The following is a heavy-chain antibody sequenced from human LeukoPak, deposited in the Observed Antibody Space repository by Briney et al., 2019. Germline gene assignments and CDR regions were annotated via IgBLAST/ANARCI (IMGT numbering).Heavy chain of an antibody. J-gene: IGHJ4*02. Sequence: SETLSLTCTVSGDSISSSSYYWAWIRQPPGKGLEWFGITFYSGSTYYHPSLKSRVTISVDTSKNQFSLTLSSVAAADTAVYYCVTQILLCHYYWGQGTLVTVSS. CDR2: TFYSGST. CDR3: VTQILLCHYY. D-gene: IGHD2/OR15-2a*01. V-gene: IGHV4-39*01. CDR1: GDSISSSSYY.